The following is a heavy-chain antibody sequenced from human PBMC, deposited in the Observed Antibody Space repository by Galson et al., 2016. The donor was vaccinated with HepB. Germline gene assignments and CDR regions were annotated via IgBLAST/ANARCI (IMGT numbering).Heavy chain of an antibody. CDR1: GFTFNAHW. J-gene: IGHJ4*02. D-gene: IGHD3-10*01. CDR2: IRGDGIVS. Sequence: SLRLSCAASGFTFNAHWMNWVRQAPGKGLEWVANIRGDGIVSYYAESVRGRFTISRDNAKNSLYLQMNGLSADETAVYYCSREMTGSYFDWGQGTLVTVSS. V-gene: IGHV3-7*01. CDR3: SREMTGSYFD.